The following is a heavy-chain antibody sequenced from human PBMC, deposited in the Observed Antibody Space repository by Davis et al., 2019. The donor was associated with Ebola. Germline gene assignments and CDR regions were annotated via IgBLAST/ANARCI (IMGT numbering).Heavy chain of an antibody. CDR1: GGSFSGYY. J-gene: IGHJ4*02. CDR2: INHSGST. D-gene: IGHD4-23*01. CDR3: ARVTTVVTLDY. V-gene: IGHV4-34*01. Sequence: PSETLSLTCAVYGGSFSGYYWSWIRQPPGKGLEWIGEINHSGSTNYNPSLKSRVTISVDTSKNQFSLKLSSVTAADTAVYYCARVTTVVTLDYWGQGTLVTVSS.